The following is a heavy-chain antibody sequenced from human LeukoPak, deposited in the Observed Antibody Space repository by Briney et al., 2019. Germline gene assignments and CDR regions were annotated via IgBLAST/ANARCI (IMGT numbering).Heavy chain of an antibody. Sequence: PGGSLRLSCAASGFTVSSNYMSWVRQAPGKGLEWVSVIYSGGSTYYADSVKGRFTISRHNSKNTLYLQMNSLRAEDTAVYYCARSLNYYDSSGYYYGPWYFDLWGRGTLVTVSS. CDR2: IYSGGST. CDR3: ARSLNYYDSSGYYYGPWYFDL. D-gene: IGHD3-22*01. V-gene: IGHV3-53*04. CDR1: GFTVSSNY. J-gene: IGHJ2*01.